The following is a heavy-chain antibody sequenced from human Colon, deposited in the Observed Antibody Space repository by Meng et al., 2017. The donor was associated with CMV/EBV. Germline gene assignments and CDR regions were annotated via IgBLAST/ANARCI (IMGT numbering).Heavy chain of an antibody. CDR2: IYRNDDM. V-gene: IGHV2-5*01. CDR3: AHMGYDFWSGSWLFDY. D-gene: IGHD3-3*01. CDR1: GFSLSTSGVG. Sequence: SGPTLVKPTQTLTLTCNFSGFSLSTSGVGVGWIRQPPGKALEWLALIYRNDDMRYSPSLKSRLTITKDTSKNQVVLTMTNMDPVDTATYYCAHMGYDFWSGSWLFDYWGQGTLVTVSS. J-gene: IGHJ4*02.